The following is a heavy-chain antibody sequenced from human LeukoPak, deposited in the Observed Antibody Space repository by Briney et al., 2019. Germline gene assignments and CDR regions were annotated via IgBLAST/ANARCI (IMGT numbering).Heavy chain of an antibody. CDR3: AWSYCSSTSCYRVNWFDP. D-gene: IGHD2-2*01. CDR1: GGYISSSSYY. V-gene: IGHV4-39*07. J-gene: IGHJ5*02. CDR2: IYDSENT. Sequence: SETLSLTCTVSGGYISSSSYYWGWIRQPPGKGLEWIGSIYDSENTYYNPSPKSRVTISVDTSKNQFSLKLSSVTAADTAVYYCAWSYCSSTSCYRVNWFDPWGQGTLVTVSS.